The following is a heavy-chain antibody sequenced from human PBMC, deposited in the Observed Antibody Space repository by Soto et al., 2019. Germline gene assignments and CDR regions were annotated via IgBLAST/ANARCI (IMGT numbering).Heavy chain of an antibody. Sequence: QVHLQESGPGLVKPSQTLSLTCTVSGGSINSGGYYWSWIRQHSGKGLEWLGYTYYTGSAYYNPSLKSRLTILVDTSKNQFSLMLSSVTAADTAVYYCARASGDCGESTYYYYGMDVWGQGTTVTVSS. V-gene: IGHV4-31*03. CDR2: TYYTGSA. CDR1: GGSINSGGYY. D-gene: IGHD3-10*01. CDR3: ARASGDCGESTYYYYGMDV. J-gene: IGHJ6*02.